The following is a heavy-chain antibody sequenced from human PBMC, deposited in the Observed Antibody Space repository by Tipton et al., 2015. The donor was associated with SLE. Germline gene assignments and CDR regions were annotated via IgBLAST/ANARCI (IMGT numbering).Heavy chain of an antibody. CDR1: TDSMGFYY. J-gene: IGHJ6*02. CDR2: IYGSGSA. CDR3: ARHGGHYYYYFPLDV. Sequence: TLSLTCTISTDSMGFYYWSWIRQLPGNRLEWLGYIYGSGSATYNPSLESRVPISLGTSRNQFSLTLNSVTAADTAVYYCARHGGHYYYYFPLDVWGQGTTVTVS. V-gene: IGHV4-59*08. D-gene: IGHD3-16*01.